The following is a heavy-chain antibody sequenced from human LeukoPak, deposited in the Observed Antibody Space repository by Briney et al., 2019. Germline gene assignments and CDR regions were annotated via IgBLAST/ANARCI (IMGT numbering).Heavy chain of an antibody. CDR1: GGTFSSYA. CDR3: AIVVPTASIDY. D-gene: IGHD2-2*01. V-gene: IGHV1-8*02. J-gene: IGHJ4*02. Sequence: ASVKVSCKASGGTFSSYAISWVRQATGQGLEWMGWMNPNSGNTGYAQKFQGRVTMTRNTSISTAYMELSSLRSEDTAVYYCAIVVPTASIDYWGQGTLVTVSS. CDR2: MNPNSGNT.